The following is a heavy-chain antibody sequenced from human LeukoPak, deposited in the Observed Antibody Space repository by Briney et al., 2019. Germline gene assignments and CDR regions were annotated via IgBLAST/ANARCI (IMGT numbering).Heavy chain of an antibody. CDR3: ARDGPGVGATDFDY. J-gene: IGHJ4*02. V-gene: IGHV3-21*01. CDR2: ISSSSSYI. Sequence: PGGSLRLSCAASGFTFSSYSMNWVRQAPGKGLEWVSSISSSSSYIYYADSVKGRFTISRDNAKNSLYLQMNSLRAEDTAVYYCARDGPGVGATDFDYWGQGTLVTVSS. D-gene: IGHD1-26*01. CDR1: GFTFSSYS.